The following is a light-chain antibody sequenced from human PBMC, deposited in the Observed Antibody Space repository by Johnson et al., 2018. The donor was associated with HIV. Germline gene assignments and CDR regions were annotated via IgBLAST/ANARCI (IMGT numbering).Light chain of an antibody. CDR3: GTGDSSLSAGV. CDR1: YSNIGNNY. J-gene: IGLJ1*01. Sequence: QSVLTQPPSVYAAPGQKVTISCSGSYSNIGNNYVSWYQQVPGTAPKLLIYDNDKRPSGIPDRFSASKSGTSATLGITGLQTGDEAVYYFGTGDSSLSAGVFGTVTKVTFL. V-gene: IGLV1-51*01. CDR2: DND.